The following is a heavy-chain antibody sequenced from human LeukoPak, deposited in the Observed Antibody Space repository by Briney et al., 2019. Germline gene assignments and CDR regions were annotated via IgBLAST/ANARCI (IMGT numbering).Heavy chain of an antibody. Sequence: ASVKVSCKASGGTFSSYAISWVRQAPGQGLEWMGRIIPILGIANYAQKFQGRVTITADKSTSTAYMELSSLRSEDTAVYYCARDSTYNSVGATASNFDPWGQGTLVTVSS. CDR2: IIPILGIA. CDR1: GGTFSSYA. CDR3: ARDSTYNSVGATASNFDP. D-gene: IGHD1-26*01. J-gene: IGHJ5*02. V-gene: IGHV1-69*04.